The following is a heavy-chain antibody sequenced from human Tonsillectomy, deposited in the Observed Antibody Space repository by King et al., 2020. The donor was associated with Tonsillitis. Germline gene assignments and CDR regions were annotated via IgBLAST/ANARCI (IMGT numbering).Heavy chain of an antibody. CDR2: ISTYNGNT. J-gene: IGHJ6*02. CDR1: GYTFTNYG. CDR3: ARDGNMLTGYYRYYYYGMDV. V-gene: IGHV1-18*04. Sequence: QLVQSGAEVKKPGASVKVSCKASGYTFTNYGITWVRQAPGQGLEWMGWISTYNGNTNYAQKLQGRVTMTTDTSTSTAYMELRSLRSDDTAVYYCARDGNMLTGYYRYYYYGMDVWGQGTTVTVSS. D-gene: IGHD3-9*01.